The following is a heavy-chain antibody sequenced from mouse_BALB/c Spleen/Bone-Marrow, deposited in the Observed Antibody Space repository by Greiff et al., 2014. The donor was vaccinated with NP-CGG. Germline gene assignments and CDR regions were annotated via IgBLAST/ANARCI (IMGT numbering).Heavy chain of an antibody. V-gene: IGHV1-67*01. CDR3: ASYGSSYYAMDY. J-gene: IGHJ4*01. Sequence: VQLQQSGPELVRPGVSVKISCKGSGYTFTDYAMHRVKQSHAKSLEWIGVISTYSGNTNYNQKFKGKATMTVDKSSSTAYMELARLTSEDSAIYYGASYGSSYYAMDYWGQGTSVTVSS. CDR1: GYTFTDYA. D-gene: IGHD1-1*01. CDR2: ISTYSGNT.